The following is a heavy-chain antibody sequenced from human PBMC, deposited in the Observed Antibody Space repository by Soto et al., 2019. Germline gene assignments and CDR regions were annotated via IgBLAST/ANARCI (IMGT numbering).Heavy chain of an antibody. Sequence: EVQLVESGGGLVQPGGSLKLSCAASGFTFTNYWIHWVRQAPGKGLVWVSRINSDGSNINYADFVKGRFTISRDNAKTTVYLPMNSLRAEDTAVYFCASSATGLYGDYNWGREPWSPSPQ. V-gene: IGHV3-74*01. D-gene: IGHD4-17*01. CDR2: INSDGSNI. J-gene: IGHJ4*02. CDR1: GFTFTNYW. CDR3: ASSATGLYGDYN.